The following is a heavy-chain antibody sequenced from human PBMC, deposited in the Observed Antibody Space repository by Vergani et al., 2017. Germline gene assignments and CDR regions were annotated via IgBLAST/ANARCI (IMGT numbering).Heavy chain of an antibody. Sequence: VQLVESGGGVVQPGRSLRLSCAASGFTFSSYAMSWVRQAPGKGLEWVSAISGSGGSTYYADSVKGRFTISRDNSKNTLYLQMNSLRAEDTALYYCAKDIDPNYSSSWYGGIDYWGQGTLVTVSS. CDR2: ISGSGGST. CDR1: GFTFSSYA. D-gene: IGHD6-13*01. CDR3: AKDIDPNYSSSWYGGIDY. V-gene: IGHV3-23*04. J-gene: IGHJ4*02.